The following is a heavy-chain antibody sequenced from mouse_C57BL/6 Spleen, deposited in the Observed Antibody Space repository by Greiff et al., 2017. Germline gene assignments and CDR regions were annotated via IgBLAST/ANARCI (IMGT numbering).Heavy chain of an antibody. CDR3: ARKAYYGSTYFDY. CDR1: GYTFTSYW. Sequence: QVQLQQSGAELVKPGASVKLSCKASGYTFTSYWMQWVKQRPGQGLEWIGEIDPSDSYTNYNQKFKGKATLTVDTSSSTAYMQLSSLTAEDSAVYYCARKAYYGSTYFDYWGQGTTLTVSS. D-gene: IGHD1-1*01. CDR2: IDPSDSYT. V-gene: IGHV1-50*01. J-gene: IGHJ2*01.